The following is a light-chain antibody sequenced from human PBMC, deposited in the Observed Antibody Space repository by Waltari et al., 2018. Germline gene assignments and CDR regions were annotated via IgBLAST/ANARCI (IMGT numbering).Light chain of an antibody. J-gene: IGLJ1*01. Sequence: QSALTQPASVSGSPGQSITISCPGTSRDVGGSGYVPWFQQHPGKAPKVMIYGVSNRPSGVSDRFSASKSGVTASLTISGLQAEDEADYYCSSYTSSNTFVFGTGTKVTVL. CDR2: GVS. CDR3: SSYTSSNTFV. V-gene: IGLV2-14*01. CDR1: SRDVGGSGY.